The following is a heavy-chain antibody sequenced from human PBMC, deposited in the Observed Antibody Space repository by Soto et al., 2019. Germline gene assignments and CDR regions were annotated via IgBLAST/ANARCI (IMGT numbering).Heavy chain of an antibody. CDR3: AKDRKGRSTVPYNWFDP. CDR2: ISGSGGST. D-gene: IGHD4-4*01. Sequence: PGGSLRLSCAASGFTFSSYAMSWVRQAPGKGLEWVSAISGSGGSTYYADSVKGRFTISRDNSKNTLYLQMNSLRAEDTAVYYCAKDRKGRSTVPYNWFDPWGQGALVTVSS. V-gene: IGHV3-23*01. J-gene: IGHJ5*02. CDR1: GFTFSSYA.